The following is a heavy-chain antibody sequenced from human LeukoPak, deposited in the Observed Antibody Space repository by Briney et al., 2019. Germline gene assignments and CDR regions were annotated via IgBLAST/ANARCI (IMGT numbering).Heavy chain of an antibody. CDR3: ASYPQWLARDYYGMDV. D-gene: IGHD6-19*01. Sequence: ASVKVSCKASGFTFTSYAIRWVRQAPGQGLEWVGCISSYNGNTNYAQTLQGRVTMTTDTSTSTPYMELRSLRSDDTAVYYCASYPQWLARDYYGMDVWGQGTTVTVSS. CDR2: ISSYNGNT. CDR1: GFTFTSYA. J-gene: IGHJ6*02. V-gene: IGHV1-18*01.